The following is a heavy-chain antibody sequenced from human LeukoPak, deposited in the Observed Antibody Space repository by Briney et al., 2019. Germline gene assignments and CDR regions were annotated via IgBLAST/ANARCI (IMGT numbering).Heavy chain of an antibody. J-gene: IGHJ4*02. V-gene: IGHV3-74*01. CDR1: GFTFSEHR. D-gene: IGHD1-26*01. CDR2: IETDGTRT. CDR3: ARDQVGTMPEDY. Sequence: GGSLRLSCAVSGFTFSEHRMHWVRHVPGKGLEWISWIETDGTRTGYVDSVRGRFTVSRDNAESTVYLQMNSLRAEDTAVYYCARDQVGTMPEDYWGQGTLVTVSS.